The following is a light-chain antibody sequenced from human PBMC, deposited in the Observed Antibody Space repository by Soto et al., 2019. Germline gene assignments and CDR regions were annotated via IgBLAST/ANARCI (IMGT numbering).Light chain of an antibody. J-gene: IGLJ2*01. Sequence: QSALTQPRSVSGSPGQSVTISCTGTSSDVGGYNSVSWYQQHPGKAPQVIIYDVSKRPSGVPDRFSGSKSGNTASLTISGLQAEDETDYYCCSYAGSDSLEFGGGTKPTVL. CDR3: CSYAGSDSLE. CDR2: DVS. V-gene: IGLV2-11*01. CDR1: SSDVGGYNS.